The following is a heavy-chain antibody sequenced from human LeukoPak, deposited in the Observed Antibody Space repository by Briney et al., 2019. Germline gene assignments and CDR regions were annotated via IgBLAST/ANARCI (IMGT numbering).Heavy chain of an antibody. CDR1: GGSISSYY. J-gene: IGHJ5*02. D-gene: IGHD2-15*01. CDR3: ARGYCSGGSCYDPESFDP. CDR2: IYYSGST. V-gene: IGHV4-59*08. Sequence: KPSETLSLTCTVSGGSISSYYWSWIRQPPGKGLEWIGYIYYSGSTNYNPSLKSRVTISLDTAKNQFSLKLSSVTAADTAVYYCARGYCSGGSCYDPESFDPWGQGTLVTVSS.